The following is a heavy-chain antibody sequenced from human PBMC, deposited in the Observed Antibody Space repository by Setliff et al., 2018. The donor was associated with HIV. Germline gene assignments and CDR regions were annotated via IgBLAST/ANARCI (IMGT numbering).Heavy chain of an antibody. CDR2: IKWSTNRI. Sequence: SLKISCATSGFTFDDYALHWVRQAPGKGLEWVSGIKWSTNRIRYADSVKGRFTISRDSAKNFLYLQMNSLRAEDTAVYYCARDKNYYYGMDVWGKGTTVTVSS. V-gene: IGHV3-9*01. J-gene: IGHJ6*04. CDR1: GFTFDDYA. CDR3: ARDKNYYYGMDV.